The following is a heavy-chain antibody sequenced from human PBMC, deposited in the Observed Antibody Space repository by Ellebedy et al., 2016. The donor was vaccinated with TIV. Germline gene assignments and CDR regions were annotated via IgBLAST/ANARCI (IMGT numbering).Heavy chain of an antibody. CDR1: GFTFSGFG. CDR3: AREAATSRSLDY. V-gene: IGHV3-64*04. Sequence: PGGSLRLSCAASGFTFSGFGIHWVRQAPGKGLEFVSALKSDGGSSYYADSVQGRFTISRDNSKNTLSLQMNSLRAEDTAVYYCAREAATSRSLDYWGQGTLVTVSS. D-gene: IGHD2-15*01. J-gene: IGHJ4*02. CDR2: LKSDGGSS.